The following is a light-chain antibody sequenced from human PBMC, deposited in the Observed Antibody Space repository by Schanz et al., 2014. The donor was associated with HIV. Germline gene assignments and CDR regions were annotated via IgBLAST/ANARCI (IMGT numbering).Light chain of an antibody. V-gene: IGKV3-15*01. CDR1: QSLSGW. J-gene: IGKJ1*01. CDR2: GAS. Sequence: EIVLTQSPATLSLSPGERATLSCRASQSLSGWLSWYQQKPGQAPRLLIYGASSRATGIPARFSGSGSGTEFTLTISSLQSEDFAVYYCQHYNNWLGTFGQGTKVEIK. CDR3: QHYNNWLGT.